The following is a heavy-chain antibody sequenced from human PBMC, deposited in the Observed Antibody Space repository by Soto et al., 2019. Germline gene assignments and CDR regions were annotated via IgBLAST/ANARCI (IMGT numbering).Heavy chain of an antibody. CDR1: GYNFASHW. D-gene: IGHD2-2*01. Sequence: GESLKISCEGSGYNFASHWIGWVRQMPGKGLEWMGIIYPSDSDTNYSPSFQGQVTMSADKSISTAYLQWSSLKASATAMYYCATGGYTSSTCYYFFDCWGQGTLVTVSS. V-gene: IGHV5-51*01. CDR3: ATGGYTSSTCYYFFDC. CDR2: IYPSDSDT. J-gene: IGHJ4*02.